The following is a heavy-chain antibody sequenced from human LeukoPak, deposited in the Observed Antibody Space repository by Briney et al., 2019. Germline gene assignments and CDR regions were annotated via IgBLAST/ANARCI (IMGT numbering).Heavy chain of an antibody. CDR1: GFTLSSYS. D-gene: IGHD2/OR15-2a*01. CDR3: ARDNRLLAADY. Sequence: GGSLRLSCAASGFTLSSYSMNWVRQAPGKGLEWVSSISSSSSYIYYADSVKGRFTISRDNAKNSLYLQMNSLRAEDTAVYYCARDNRLLAADYWGQGTLVTVSS. J-gene: IGHJ4*02. CDR2: ISSSSSYI. V-gene: IGHV3-21*01.